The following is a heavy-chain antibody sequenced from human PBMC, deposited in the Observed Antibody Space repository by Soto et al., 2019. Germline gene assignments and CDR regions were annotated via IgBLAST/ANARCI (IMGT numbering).Heavy chain of an antibody. V-gene: IGHV4-61*05. CDR3: TRHHDS. Sequence: SETLSLTCTVSGGSISSSSYYWGWIRQPPGKGLEWIGYIYYSGSTNYNPSLKIRVTISVDTSKNQFSLKLSSVTAADTAVYYCTRHHDSWGQGTLVTVSS. CDR1: GGSISSSSYY. CDR2: IYYSGST. J-gene: IGHJ4*02.